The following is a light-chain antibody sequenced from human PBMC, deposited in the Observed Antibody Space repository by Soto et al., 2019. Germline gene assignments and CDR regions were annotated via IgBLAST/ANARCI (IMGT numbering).Light chain of an antibody. CDR2: GAS. CDR1: QSVSSSY. CDR3: HQYDSSPLT. Sequence: ELVLSQSPGTLSLSPGERATLSCRASQSVSSSYLAWYQQKPGQAPRLPIYGASSRATGIPDRFSGSGSRTDFTLTISRLEPEDFAVYYCHQYDSSPLTCGGGTKVEIK. J-gene: IGKJ4*01. V-gene: IGKV3-20*01.